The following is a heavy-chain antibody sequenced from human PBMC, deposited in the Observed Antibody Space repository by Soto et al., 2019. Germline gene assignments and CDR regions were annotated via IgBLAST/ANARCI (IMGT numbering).Heavy chain of an antibody. D-gene: IGHD3-3*01. J-gene: IGHJ6*02. CDR1: GYTFTSYA. CDR2: INAGNGNT. V-gene: IGHV1-3*01. Sequence: VASVKVSCKASGYTFTSYAMHWVRQAPGQRLEWMGWINAGNGNTKYSQKFQGRVTITRDTSASTAYMELSSLRSEDTAVYYCARDPRFGVGLRFLEWPPDGMDVWGQGTTVTVSS. CDR3: ARDPRFGVGLRFLEWPPDGMDV.